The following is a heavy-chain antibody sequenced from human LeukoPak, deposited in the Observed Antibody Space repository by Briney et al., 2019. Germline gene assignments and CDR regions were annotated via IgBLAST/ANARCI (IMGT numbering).Heavy chain of an antibody. CDR1: GFTFSSYA. J-gene: IGHJ4*02. CDR2: ISDNSGST. D-gene: IGHD2-21*02. V-gene: IGHV3-23*01. Sequence: GGSLRLSCAASGFTFSSYAMHWVRQAPGKGLEWVSTISDNSGSTYYPDSVKGRFTISRDDSKNTLYLQMKSLRAEDTAVYYCAKGTATVTSRFFDYWGQGTLVTVSS. CDR3: AKGTATVTSRFFDY.